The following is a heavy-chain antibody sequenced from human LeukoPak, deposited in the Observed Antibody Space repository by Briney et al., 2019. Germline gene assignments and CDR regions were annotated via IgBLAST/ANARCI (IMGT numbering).Heavy chain of an antibody. D-gene: IGHD2-2*01. V-gene: IGHV1-18*01. CDR2: XSGNNDNP. CDR1: XYTFSXXG. CDR3: ARDGTSTDDY. J-gene: IGHJ4*02. Sequence: ASVKVSCKAXXYTFSXXGXXXXXXAXGQGXEWMGWXSGNNDNPXXXXXXXXRFXXXXXXXTNTXYMELRNLRLDDTAVYYCARDGTSTDDYWGQGTLVTVSS.